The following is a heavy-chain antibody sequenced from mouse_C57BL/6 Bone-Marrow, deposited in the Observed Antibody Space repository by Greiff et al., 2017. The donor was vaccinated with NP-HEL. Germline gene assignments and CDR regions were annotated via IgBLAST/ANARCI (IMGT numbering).Heavy chain of an antibody. CDR2: ISSGSSTI. CDR3: ARPLFREIYYYDSSYLWFAY. Sequence: EVKLQESGGGLVKPGGSLKLSCAASGFTFSDYGMHWVRQAPEKGLEWVAYISSGSSTIYYADTVKGRFTISRDNAKNTLFLQMTSLRSEYTAMYYCARPLFREIYYYDSSYLWFAYWGQGTLVTVSA. D-gene: IGHD1-1*01. CDR1: GFTFSDYG. J-gene: IGHJ3*01. V-gene: IGHV5-17*01.